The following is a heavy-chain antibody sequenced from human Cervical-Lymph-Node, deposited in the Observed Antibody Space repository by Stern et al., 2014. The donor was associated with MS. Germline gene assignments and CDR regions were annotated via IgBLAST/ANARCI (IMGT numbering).Heavy chain of an antibody. J-gene: IGHJ4*02. CDR2: ISCSSSYI. Sequence: EVQLVESGGGLVKPGGSLRLSCAASGFTFSSYSMNWVRQAPGKGLEWVSSISCSSSYIYYAVSVKVRFSISKYNAKISLYLQMISLRAEDTAVYYCVTQSAMDNFDYWGQGTLVTVSS. CDR1: GFTFSSYS. CDR3: VTQSAMDNFDY. V-gene: IGHV3-21*01. D-gene: IGHD5-18*01.